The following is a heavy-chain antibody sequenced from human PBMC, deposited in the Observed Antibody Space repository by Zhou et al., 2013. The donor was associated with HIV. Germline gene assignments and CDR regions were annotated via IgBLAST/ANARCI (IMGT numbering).Heavy chain of an antibody. D-gene: IGHD2-21*02. J-gene: IGHJ4*02. Sequence: KFQGRVSMTIDTSTSTAYLELRSLRSDDIAVYYCARDKGYGGDPFDYWGQGTLVTVSS. V-gene: IGHV1-18*03. CDR3: ARDKGYGGDPFDY.